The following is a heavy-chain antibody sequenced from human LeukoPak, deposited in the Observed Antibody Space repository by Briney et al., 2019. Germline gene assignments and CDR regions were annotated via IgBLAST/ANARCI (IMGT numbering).Heavy chain of an antibody. Sequence: SETLSLTCTVSGGSISSYYWSWTRQPPGKGLEWIGYIYCSGSTNYNPSLKSRVTISVDTSKNQFSLKLSSVTAADTAVYYCARGLPDKGFDPWGQGTLVTVSS. J-gene: IGHJ5*02. CDR2: IYCSGST. CDR1: GGSISSYY. D-gene: IGHD4-11*01. V-gene: IGHV4-59*01. CDR3: ARGLPDKGFDP.